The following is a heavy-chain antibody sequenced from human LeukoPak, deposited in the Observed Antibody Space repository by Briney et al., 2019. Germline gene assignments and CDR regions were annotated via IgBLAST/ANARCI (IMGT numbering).Heavy chain of an antibody. V-gene: IGHV3-30*02. CDR1: GFSFGSHG. CDR3: AKGSWAVPAHY. CDR2: IWYDGSDK. Sequence: GSLRLSCAASGFSFGSHGMHWVRQPPGKGLEGVAFIWYDGSDKYYADSVKDRFTISRDNSKNTLHLQMSSLRAEDAGVYYCAKGSWAVPAHYGGQGTLVTVSS. D-gene: IGHD6-19*01. J-gene: IGHJ4*02.